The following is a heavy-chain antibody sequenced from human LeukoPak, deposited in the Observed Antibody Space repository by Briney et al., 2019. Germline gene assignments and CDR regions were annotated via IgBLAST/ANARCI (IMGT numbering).Heavy chain of an antibody. V-gene: IGHV1-46*01. J-gene: IGHJ5*02. CDR3: ARGHGSGSTNWFDP. CDR1: GYTFTSNY. D-gene: IGHD3-10*01. CDR2: ISPSGGST. Sequence: ASVKVSCKAFGYTFTSNYMHWVRQAPGQGPEWMGVISPSGGSTTYAQKFQGRVTMTRDMSTSTVYMDLRSLRSDDRAVYFCARGHGSGSTNWFDPWGQGTLVTVSS.